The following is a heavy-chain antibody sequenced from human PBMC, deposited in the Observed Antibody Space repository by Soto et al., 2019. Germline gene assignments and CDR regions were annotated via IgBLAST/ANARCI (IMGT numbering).Heavy chain of an antibody. CDR2: ISAYNGNT. Sequence: ASVKVSCKASGYTFTSYGISWVRQAPGQGLEWMGWISAYNGNTNYAQKLQGRATMTTDTSTSTAYMELRSLRSDDTAVYYCARAYTIFGVVHYMDVWGKGTTVTVSS. CDR3: ARAYTIFGVVHYMDV. CDR1: GYTFTSYG. J-gene: IGHJ6*03. V-gene: IGHV1-18*01. D-gene: IGHD3-3*01.